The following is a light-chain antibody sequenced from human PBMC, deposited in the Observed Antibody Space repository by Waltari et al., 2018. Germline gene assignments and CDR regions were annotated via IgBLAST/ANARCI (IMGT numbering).Light chain of an antibody. CDR1: SSDVGGYDY. V-gene: IGLV2-8*01. CDR2: EVS. Sequence: QSALTQPPSASGSPGQSVTISCTATSSDVGGYDYVPWYQQHPGKAPKLMIYEVSKRPSGVPDRFSGSKSGNTASLTVSGLQAEDEADYYCSSYAGSNNFVFGTGTKVTVL. CDR3: SSYAGSNNFV. J-gene: IGLJ1*01.